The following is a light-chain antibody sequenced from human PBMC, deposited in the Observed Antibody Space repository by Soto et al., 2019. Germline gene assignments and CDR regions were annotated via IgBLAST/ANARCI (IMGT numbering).Light chain of an antibody. Sequence: DLVMTQSPLSLPVTPGEPASISCRSSQSLLHSNGYNYLDWYLQKPGQSPQLLIYLGSNRASGVPDRFSGSGSSTDFTLKISRVEAEDVGVYYCMQALQTPITFGQGTRLEIK. CDR2: LGS. CDR3: MQALQTPIT. J-gene: IGKJ5*01. CDR1: QSLLHSNGYNY. V-gene: IGKV2-28*01.